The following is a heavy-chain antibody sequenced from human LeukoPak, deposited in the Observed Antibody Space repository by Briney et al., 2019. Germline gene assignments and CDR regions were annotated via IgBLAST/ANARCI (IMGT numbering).Heavy chain of an antibody. J-gene: IGHJ6*03. Sequence: GGSLRLSCAASGFSLSRYWMHWVRQAPGTGLVWVPYIDNDGTDTNYADSVRGRFTVSRDNAKNTLYLQMNGLRAEDTAVYYCTRGGFDHNMDVWGKGTTVT. CDR3: TRGGFDHNMDV. CDR1: GFSLSRYW. V-gene: IGHV3-74*01. D-gene: IGHD3-9*01. CDR2: IDNDGTDT.